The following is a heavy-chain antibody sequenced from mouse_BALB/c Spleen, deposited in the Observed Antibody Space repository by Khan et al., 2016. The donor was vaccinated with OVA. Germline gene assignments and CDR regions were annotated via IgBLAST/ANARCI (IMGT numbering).Heavy chain of an antibody. CDR1: GFTFSDYG. Sequence: EVELVESGGGLVQPGGSRKLSCAASGFTFSDYGMAWVRQAPGKGPEWVAFISGLAYTIYYADTVTGRFTISRENAKNTLYLQMRSLRSEDTAMYYCARAGGTAPCVYWGLGPLVTVSA. CDR2: ISGLAYTI. D-gene: IGHD2-14*01. CDR3: ARAGGTAPCVY. V-gene: IGHV5-15*02. J-gene: IGHJ3*01.